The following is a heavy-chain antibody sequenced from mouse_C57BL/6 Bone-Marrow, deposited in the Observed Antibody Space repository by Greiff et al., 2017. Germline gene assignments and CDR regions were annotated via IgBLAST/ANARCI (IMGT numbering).Heavy chain of an antibody. CDR3: ARLSDVYYAMDY. CDR2: IRNKANGYTT. J-gene: IGHJ4*01. V-gene: IGHV7-3*01. CDR1: GFTFTDYY. D-gene: IGHD2-3*01. Sequence: EVHLVESGGGLVQPGGSLSLSCAASGFTFTDYYMSWVRQPPGKALEWLGFIRNKANGYTTEYSASVKGRFTISRDNSQSILYLQMNALRAEDSATYYCARLSDVYYAMDYWGQGTSVTVSS.